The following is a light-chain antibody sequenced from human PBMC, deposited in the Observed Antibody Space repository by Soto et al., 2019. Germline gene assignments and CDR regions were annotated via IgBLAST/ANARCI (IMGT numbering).Light chain of an antibody. CDR2: GNS. V-gene: IGLV1-40*01. CDR1: GSNIGAGYD. J-gene: IGLJ1*01. CDR3: PSYDSSLSGLV. Sequence: QSVLTQPPSVSGAPGQRVTISCTGSGSNIGAGYDVHGYQQLPGTAPKLLIYGNSNRPSGVPDRFSGSKSGTSASLDITGLQAEDEADYYCPSYDSSLSGLVFGTGTKVTVL.